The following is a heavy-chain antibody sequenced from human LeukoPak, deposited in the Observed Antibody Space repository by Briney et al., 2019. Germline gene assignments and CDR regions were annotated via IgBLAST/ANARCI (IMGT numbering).Heavy chain of an antibody. CDR1: GYSFTSYW. CDR3: ASSSWYYYYGMDV. CDR2: IYPGDSDT. V-gene: IGHV5-51*01. J-gene: IGHJ6*02. Sequence: GESLQISCKGSGYSFTSYWIGWVRQMPGKGLEWMGIIYPGDSDTRYSPSFQGQVTISADKSISTAYLQWSSLKASDTAMYYCASSSWYYYYGMDVWGQGTTVTVSS. D-gene: IGHD6-13*01.